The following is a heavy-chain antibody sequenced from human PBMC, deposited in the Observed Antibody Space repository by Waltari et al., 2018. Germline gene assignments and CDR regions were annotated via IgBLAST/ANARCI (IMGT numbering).Heavy chain of an antibody. D-gene: IGHD1-1*01. CDR1: GYTFTGYY. Sequence: QVQLVQSGAEVKKPGASVKVSCKASGYTFTGYYMHWVRQAPGQGLGWMGRINPTGGGTNYAQKFQGRVTMTRDTSISTAYMELSRLRSDDTAVYYCARASSVHSTAFDPWGQGTLVTVSS. CDR3: ARASSVHSTAFDP. J-gene: IGHJ5*02. CDR2: INPTGGGT. V-gene: IGHV1-2*06.